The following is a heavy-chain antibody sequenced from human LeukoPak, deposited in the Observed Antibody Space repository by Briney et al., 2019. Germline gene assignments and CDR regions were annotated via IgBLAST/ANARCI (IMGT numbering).Heavy chain of an antibody. V-gene: IGHV3-21*01. D-gene: IGHD1-1*01. Sequence: GSLRLSCAASGFTFSSYSMNWVRQAPGKGLEWVSSISSSSSYIYYADSVKGRFTISRDNAKNSLYLQMNSLRAEDTAVYYCARDRAPTGCMDVWGQGTTVTVSS. CDR2: ISSSSSYI. CDR1: GFTFSSYS. J-gene: IGHJ6*02. CDR3: ARDRAPTGCMDV.